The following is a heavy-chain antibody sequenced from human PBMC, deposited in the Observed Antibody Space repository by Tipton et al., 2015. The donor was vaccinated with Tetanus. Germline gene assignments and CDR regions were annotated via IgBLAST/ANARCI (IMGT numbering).Heavy chain of an antibody. CDR3: ARTSGYLYSSY. CDR2: IHPSGSV. CDR1: GGSFSGYY. V-gene: IGHV4-34*01. J-gene: IGHJ1*01. Sequence: LRLSCAVYGGSFSGYYCTWIRQSPGKGLEWIGEIHPSGSVNYNPSLKSRVTILLDTSKNQLSLKLNSVTSADTAVYYCARTSGYLYSSYWGQGTLVTVSS. D-gene: IGHD3-3*01.